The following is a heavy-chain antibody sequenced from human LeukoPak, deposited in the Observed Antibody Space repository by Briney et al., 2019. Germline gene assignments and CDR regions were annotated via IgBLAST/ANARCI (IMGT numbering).Heavy chain of an antibody. Sequence: ASVKVSCKASGYTFTSYAMHWVRQAPGQRLEWMGWINAGNGNTKYSQKFQGRVTITRDTSASTAYMELSSLRSEDTAVYYCARSRRWGLMVTTATDDAFDIWGQGTMVTVSS. CDR3: ARSRRWGLMVTTATDDAFDI. J-gene: IGHJ3*02. CDR2: INAGNGNT. D-gene: IGHD4-17*01. CDR1: GYTFTSYA. V-gene: IGHV1-3*01.